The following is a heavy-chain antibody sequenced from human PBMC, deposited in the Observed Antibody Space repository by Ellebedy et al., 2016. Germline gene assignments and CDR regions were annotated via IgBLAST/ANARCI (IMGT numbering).Heavy chain of an antibody. Sequence: GESLKISCAASGFTFSSYSMNWVRQAPGKGLEWVSYISSSSSTIYYADSVKGRFTISRDNAKNSLYLQMNSLRDEDTAVYYCARDLLYCSGGSCYPDAFDIWGQGTMVTVSS. D-gene: IGHD2-15*01. J-gene: IGHJ3*02. CDR3: ARDLLYCSGGSCYPDAFDI. CDR1: GFTFSSYS. V-gene: IGHV3-48*02. CDR2: ISSSSSTI.